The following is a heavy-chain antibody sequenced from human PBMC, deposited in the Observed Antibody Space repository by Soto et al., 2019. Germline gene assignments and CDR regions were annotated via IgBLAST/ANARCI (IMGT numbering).Heavy chain of an antibody. V-gene: IGHV3-30-3*01. J-gene: IGHJ4*02. Sequence: QVQLVESGGGVVQPGRSLRLSCAASGFIFSNYVMYWVRQGPGKGLEWVAFMSYDGTTKYSADSVKGRFTISRDNSKNTLYLQMNSLRPEDTAIYYCAREVLWSRYFDYWGQGTLVTVSS. D-gene: IGHD3-10*01. CDR1: GFIFSNYV. CDR3: AREVLWSRYFDY. CDR2: MSYDGTTK.